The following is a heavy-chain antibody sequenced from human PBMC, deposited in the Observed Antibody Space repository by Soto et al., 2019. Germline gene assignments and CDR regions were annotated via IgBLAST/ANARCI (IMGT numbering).Heavy chain of an antibody. J-gene: IGHJ5*02. D-gene: IGHD3-3*02. CDR1: GGTFSSYA. CDR3: ASSPSFLEWLLGLDP. Sequence: SVKVSCKASGGTFSSYAISWVRQAPGQGLEWMGGIIPIFGTANYAQKFQGRVTITADESTSTAYMELSSLRSEDTAVYYCASSPSFLEWLLGLDPWGQGTLVTVSS. V-gene: IGHV1-69*13. CDR2: IIPIFGTA.